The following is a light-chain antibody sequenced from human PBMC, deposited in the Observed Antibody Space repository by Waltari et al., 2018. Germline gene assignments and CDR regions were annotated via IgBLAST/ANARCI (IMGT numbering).Light chain of an antibody. J-gene: IGKJ5*01. CDR3: QQYYSIPPVT. Sequence: DIVLTQSPDSLAVSLGERATINCKSSQSVLHSSDNKNYLSWYQQKAGQPPKLLINWASTREFGVPDRVSGSGSGTDFTPTISSLQAEDVAVYYCQQYYSIPPVTFGQGTRLEI. CDR2: WAS. V-gene: IGKV4-1*01. CDR1: QSVLHSSDNKNY.